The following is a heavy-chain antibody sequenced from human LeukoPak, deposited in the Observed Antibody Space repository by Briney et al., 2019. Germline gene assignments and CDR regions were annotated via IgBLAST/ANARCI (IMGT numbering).Heavy chain of an antibody. CDR1: GFTFGSYA. Sequence: PGRSLRLSCVASGFTFGSYAIHWVRQAPGKGLEWVAVISYDGSNKDYADSVEGRFTISRDNSKNTLYLQMNSLRAEDTAVYYCARVPLDYYGSGCYLGYYGVDVWGKGTTVTVSS. V-gene: IGHV3-30*04. J-gene: IGHJ6*04. CDR2: ISYDGSNK. D-gene: IGHD3-10*01. CDR3: ARVPLDYYGSGCYLGYYGVDV.